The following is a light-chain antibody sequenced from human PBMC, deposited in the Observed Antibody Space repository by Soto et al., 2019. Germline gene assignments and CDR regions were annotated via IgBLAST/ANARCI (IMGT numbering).Light chain of an antibody. CDR1: QSVTNSY. V-gene: IGKV3-20*01. J-gene: IGKJ4*01. Sequence: EVVLTQSPGTLSLSPGERATLSCRASQSVTNSYFAWYHQKPGQAPSLLIYGASISATGIPDRFSGSGSGTDFALTISRRGLEDLALDYYQRYGSASGVTFGRGTKVDIK. CDR3: QRYGSASGVT. CDR2: GAS.